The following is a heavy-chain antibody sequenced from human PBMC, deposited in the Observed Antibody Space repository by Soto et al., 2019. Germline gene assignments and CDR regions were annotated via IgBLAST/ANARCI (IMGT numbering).Heavy chain of an antibody. Sequence: QVQLLQSGTEVKRPGSSVKVSCRASGVSFNSYGFAWVRQAPGRGLEWVGKINPASQLRNYQQSLQGRVTITADTSTRTAYMELSGLTSEDTAVYYCVRMKLARLDHWGQGNLVTVSS. CDR2: INPASQLR. CDR1: GVSFNSYG. CDR3: VRMKLARLDH. V-gene: IGHV1-69*09. J-gene: IGHJ4*02.